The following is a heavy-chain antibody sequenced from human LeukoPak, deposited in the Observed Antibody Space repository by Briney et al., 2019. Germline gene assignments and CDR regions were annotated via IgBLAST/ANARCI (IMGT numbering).Heavy chain of an antibody. CDR3: ARLSYYYGSGSYYPAFDI. J-gene: IGHJ3*02. D-gene: IGHD3-10*01. V-gene: IGHV4-4*07. CDR2: IYTSGST. CDR1: GGSISSYY. Sequence: SETLSLTCTVSGGSISSYYWSWIRQPAGKGLEWIGRIYTSGSTNYNPSLKSRVTMSVDTSKNQFSLKLSSVAAADTAVYYCARLSYYYGSGSYYPAFDIWGQGTMVTVSS.